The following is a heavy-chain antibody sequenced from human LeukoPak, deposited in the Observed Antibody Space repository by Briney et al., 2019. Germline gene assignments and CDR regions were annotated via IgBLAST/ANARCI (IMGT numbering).Heavy chain of an antibody. CDR3: VSFYETY. CDR1: GNYL. J-gene: IGHJ4*02. Sequence: GGSLRLSCAASGNYLMHWVRQAPGKGLVWVSHINGDGSWTTYADSVKGRFTISKDNAKNTVYLRMNNLRAEDTAVYYCVSFYETYWGRGTLVTVSS. CDR2: INGDGSWT. D-gene: IGHD2-2*01. V-gene: IGHV3-74*01.